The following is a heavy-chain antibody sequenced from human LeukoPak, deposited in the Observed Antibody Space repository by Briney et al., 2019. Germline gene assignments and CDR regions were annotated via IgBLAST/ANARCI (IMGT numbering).Heavy chain of an antibody. V-gene: IGHV1-8*01. CDR1: GYTFTSYD. J-gene: IGHJ4*02. CDR2: MNPNSGNT. CDR3: ARDVAAAGGFDY. Sequence: VSVKVSCKASGYTFTSYDINWVRQATGQGLEWMGWMNPNSGNTGYAQKFQGRVTMTRNTSISTAYMELSSLRSEDTAVYYCARDVAAAGGFDYWGQGTLVTVSS. D-gene: IGHD6-13*01.